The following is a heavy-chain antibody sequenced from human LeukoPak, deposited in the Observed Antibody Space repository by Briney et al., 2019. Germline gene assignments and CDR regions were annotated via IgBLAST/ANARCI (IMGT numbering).Heavy chain of an antibody. CDR1: GGSISSYD. J-gene: IGHJ4*02. CDR2: ISDSGST. Sequence: PSETLSLICTASGGSISSYDWNWIRQTPGKGLEWIGHISDSGSTNYNPSLKSRVTISVDTSKNQFSLKLSSVTAADTAVYYCAREPLELSPKYFDYWGQGTLVTVSS. D-gene: IGHD1-26*01. CDR3: AREPLELSPKYFDY. V-gene: IGHV4-59*12.